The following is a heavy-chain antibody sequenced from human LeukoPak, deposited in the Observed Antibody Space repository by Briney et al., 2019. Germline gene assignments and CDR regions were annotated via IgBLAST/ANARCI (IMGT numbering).Heavy chain of an antibody. CDR1: GGTFSSYA. J-gene: IGHJ4*02. CDR3: ARPSCSSTSCPLGY. Sequence: SVKVSCKASGGTFSSYAISWVRQAPGQGLEWIGGIIPIFGTANYVQKSQGRVTITADESTSTAYMELSSLRSEDTAVYYCARPSCSSTSCPLGYWGQGTLVTVSS. CDR2: IIPIFGTA. D-gene: IGHD2-2*01. V-gene: IGHV1-69*01.